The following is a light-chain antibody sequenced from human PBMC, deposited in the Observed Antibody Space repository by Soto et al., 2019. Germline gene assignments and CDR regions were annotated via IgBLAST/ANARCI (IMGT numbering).Light chain of an antibody. Sequence: DIHMSQSPSTLSASVGDRVTITCRASQTISNWLAWYQQKPGKAPKLLIYAASSLQSGVPSRLSGSGSGTDLTITISSMQTEDFETYYCQQSYSNPITFGQGTRLEIK. V-gene: IGKV1-39*01. CDR3: QQSYSNPIT. CDR1: QTISNW. CDR2: AAS. J-gene: IGKJ5*01.